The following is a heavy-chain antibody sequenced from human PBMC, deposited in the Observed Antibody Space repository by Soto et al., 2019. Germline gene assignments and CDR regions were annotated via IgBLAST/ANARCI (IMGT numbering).Heavy chain of an antibody. J-gene: IGHJ5*02. CDR2: IMPIFGTP. CDR3: ARVHSSGIFYFVDP. V-gene: IGHV1-69*13. Sequence: ASVEVSCKASGGTFDSYVISWLRQAPGQGLEWMGGIMPIFGTPNYAQKFRGRVTISADESTSTAYLELSSLTSDDTAVYYCARVHSSGIFYFVDPWGPGTMITFSS. D-gene: IGHD3-10*01. CDR1: GGTFDSYV.